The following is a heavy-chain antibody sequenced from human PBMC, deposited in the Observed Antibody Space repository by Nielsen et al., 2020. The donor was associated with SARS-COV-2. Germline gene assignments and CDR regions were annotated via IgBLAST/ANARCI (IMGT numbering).Heavy chain of an antibody. CDR1: GFTFSNFW. V-gene: IGHV3-7*01. J-gene: IGHJ6*02. Sequence: GESLKISCVASGFTFSNFWMHWVRQAPGKGLEWVANINEDGGVKYSVDSVKGRFTISRDNAKNSLYLQMTSLRAEDTAVYYCMRELDVWGQGTTVIVAS. CDR2: INEDGGVK. CDR3: MRELDV.